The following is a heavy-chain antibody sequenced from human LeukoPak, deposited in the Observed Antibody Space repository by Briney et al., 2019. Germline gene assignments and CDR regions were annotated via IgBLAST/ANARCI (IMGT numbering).Heavy chain of an antibody. Sequence: VASVRVSCKASGYTFTSYGISWVRQAPGQGLERMGWISAYNGNTNYAQKLQGRVTMTTDTSTSTAYMELRSLRSDDTAVYYCARDHSDPSSYYDFWSGYSPNWFDPWGQGTLVTVSS. J-gene: IGHJ5*02. CDR2: ISAYNGNT. V-gene: IGHV1-18*01. D-gene: IGHD3-3*01. CDR1: GYTFTSYG. CDR3: ARDHSDPSSYYDFWSGYSPNWFDP.